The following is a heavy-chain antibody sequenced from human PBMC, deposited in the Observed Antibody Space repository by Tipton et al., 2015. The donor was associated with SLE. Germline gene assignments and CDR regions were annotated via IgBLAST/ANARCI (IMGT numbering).Heavy chain of an antibody. D-gene: IGHD1-26*01. CDR1: GFTFSTYG. Sequence: RSLRLSCTASGFTFSTYGIHWVRQAPGKGPEWVAYLSYDETSRSFAESVRGRFSVSRDNSRNRLFLQMDSLRPEDTALYYCARAGATRDAFDLWGQGTMVTVSS. CDR2: LSYDETSR. J-gene: IGHJ3*01. CDR3: ARAGATRDAFDL. V-gene: IGHV3-30*03.